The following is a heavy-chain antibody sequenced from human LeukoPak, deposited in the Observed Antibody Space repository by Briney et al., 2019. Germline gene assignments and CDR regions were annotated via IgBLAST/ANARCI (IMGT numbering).Heavy chain of an antibody. CDR3: ARAVVRDYVWGSYPAPYYYYYMDV. J-gene: IGHJ6*03. V-gene: IGHV6-1*01. Sequence: SQTLSLTCAISGDSVSSNSAAWNWIRQSPSRGLEWLGRTYYRSKWYNDYAVSVKSRITINPDTSKNPFSLQLNSVTPEDTAVYYCARAVVRDYVWGSYPAPYYYYYMDVWGKGTTVTISS. CDR1: GDSVSSNSAA. D-gene: IGHD3-16*02. CDR2: TYYRSKWYN.